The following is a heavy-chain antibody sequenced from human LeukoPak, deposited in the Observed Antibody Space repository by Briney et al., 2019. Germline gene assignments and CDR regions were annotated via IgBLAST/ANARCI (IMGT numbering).Heavy chain of an antibody. D-gene: IGHD1-1*01. Sequence: GGSLRLSCVASGFTVSNNFMSWVRQAPGKGLEWLSIIHCDGTTYYADSVEGRFTISRDISMNTLDLQMNSLRAEDTAIYYCGRQGATTTGSSWPFDHGGKGTLAAVPS. CDR1: GFTVSNNF. CDR3: GRQGATTTGSSWPFDH. V-gene: IGHV3-66*04. J-gene: IGHJ5*02. CDR2: IHCDGTT.